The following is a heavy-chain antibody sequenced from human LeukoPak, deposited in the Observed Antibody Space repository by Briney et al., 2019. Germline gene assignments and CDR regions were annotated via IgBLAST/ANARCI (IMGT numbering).Heavy chain of an antibody. D-gene: IGHD6-13*01. Sequence: SETLSLTCAVYGGSFSGYYWSWIRQPPGKGLEWIGEINHSGSTNYNPSLKSRVTISVDTSKNQFSLKLSSVTAADTAVYYCARAGSWYGQNRAFDYWGQGTLVTVSS. J-gene: IGHJ4*02. CDR3: ARAGSWYGQNRAFDY. CDR1: GGSFSGYY. V-gene: IGHV4-34*01. CDR2: INHSGST.